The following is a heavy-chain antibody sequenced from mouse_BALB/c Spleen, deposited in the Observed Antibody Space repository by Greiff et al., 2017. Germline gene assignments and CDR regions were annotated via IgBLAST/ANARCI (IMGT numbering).Heavy chain of an antibody. Sequence: VQLKESGGGLVQPGGSRKLSCAASGFTFSSFGMHWVRQAPEKGLEWVAYISSGSSTIYYADTVKGRFTISRDNPKNTLFLQMTSLRSEDTAMYYCARYDYDGFAYWGQGTLVTVSA. CDR1: GFTFSSFG. J-gene: IGHJ3*01. CDR3: ARYDYDGFAY. CDR2: ISSGSSTI. D-gene: IGHD2-4*01. V-gene: IGHV5-17*02.